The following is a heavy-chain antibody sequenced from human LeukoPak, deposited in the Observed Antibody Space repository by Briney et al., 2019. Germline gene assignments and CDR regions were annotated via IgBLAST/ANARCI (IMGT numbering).Heavy chain of an antibody. CDR3: ASEDYDYVWGTYRPFDY. CDR2: ISSSGSTI. CDR1: GFTFSNFY. J-gene: IGHJ4*02. D-gene: IGHD3-16*02. V-gene: IGHV3-11*01. Sequence: GGSLRLSCAASGFTFSNFYMSWIRQAPGKGLEWVAFISSSGSTIHYADSVEGRFTVSRDNANNSLYLQMNNLRAEDTALYYCASEDYDYVWGTYRPFDYWGQGTLVTVSS.